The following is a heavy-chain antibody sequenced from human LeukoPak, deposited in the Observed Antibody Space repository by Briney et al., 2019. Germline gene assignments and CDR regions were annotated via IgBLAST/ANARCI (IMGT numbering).Heavy chain of an antibody. V-gene: IGHV1-8*01. D-gene: IGHD3-22*01. CDR1: GYTFTRYD. CDR3: ASDTSHTGGYYYREDAFDV. J-gene: IGHJ3*01. Sequence: ASVKVSCKASGYTFTRYDINWVRQATGQGLEWMGWMNPNSGNTGYAQKFRGRVTMTRNTSISTAYMELNSLTSEDTAAYYCASDTSHTGGYYYREDAFDVWGQGTMVTVSS. CDR2: MNPNSGNT.